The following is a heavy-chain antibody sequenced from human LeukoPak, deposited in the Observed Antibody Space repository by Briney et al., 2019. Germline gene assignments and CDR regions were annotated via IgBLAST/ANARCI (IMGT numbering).Heavy chain of an antibody. J-gene: IGHJ6*03. V-gene: IGHV4-59*12. CDR2: IYYSGST. D-gene: IGHD2-2*01. CDR3: ARGFRRVVPGAMGYMDV. CDR1: GASISSYY. Sequence: SETLSLTCTVSGASISSYYWSWIRQPPGKGLEWIGYIYYSGSTNYNPSLKSRVTISVDTSKNQFSLNLSSVTGADTAVYYCARGFRRVVPGAMGYMDVWGKGTTVTVSS.